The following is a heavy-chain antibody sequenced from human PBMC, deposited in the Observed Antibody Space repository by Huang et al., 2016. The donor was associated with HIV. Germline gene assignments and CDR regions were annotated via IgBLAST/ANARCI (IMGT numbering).Heavy chain of an antibody. CDR2: ISAYNGNK. CDR1: GYIFSNSC. D-gene: IGHD6-13*01. J-gene: IGHJ4*02. CDR3: AREVPVAAAPLLDY. V-gene: IGHV1-18*01. Sequence: QVQLMQSGAEVKKPGASVKVSCKSSGYIFSNSCISWVRQAPGQGLEWMAWISAYNGNKHDAQRLQDRVTLTTDTSTGTAYMELRSLTSDDTAIYYCAREVPVAAAPLLDYWGQGTLVTVSS.